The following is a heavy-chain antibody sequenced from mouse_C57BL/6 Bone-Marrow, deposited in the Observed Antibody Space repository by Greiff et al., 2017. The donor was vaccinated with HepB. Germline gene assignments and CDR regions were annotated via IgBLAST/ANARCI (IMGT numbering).Heavy chain of an antibody. CDR1: GYTFTSYW. Sequence: QVQLQQPGTELVKPGASVKLSCKASGYTFTSYWMHWVKQRPGQGLEWIGNINPSNGGTNYNEKFKSKATLTVDKSSSTAYMQLSSLTSEDSAVYYCARLSGYYYGSSPWFAYWGQGTLVTVSA. V-gene: IGHV1-53*01. CDR2: INPSNGGT. D-gene: IGHD1-1*01. CDR3: ARLSGYYYGSSPWFAY. J-gene: IGHJ3*01.